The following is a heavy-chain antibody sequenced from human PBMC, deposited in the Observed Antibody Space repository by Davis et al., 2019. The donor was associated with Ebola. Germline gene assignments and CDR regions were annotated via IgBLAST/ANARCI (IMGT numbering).Heavy chain of an antibody. CDR1: GGSFSGYY. Sequence: MPSETLSLTCAVYGGSFSGYYWSWIRQLPGKGLEWIGEINHSGSTNYNPSPKSRVTISVDTSKDQFSLKLSSVTAADTAVYYCARVRDPRGRAYYYYGMHVWGHGATVTVSS. CDR2: INHSGST. CDR3: ARVRDPRGRAYYYYGMHV. V-gene: IGHV4-34*01. D-gene: IGHD6-25*01. J-gene: IGHJ6*02.